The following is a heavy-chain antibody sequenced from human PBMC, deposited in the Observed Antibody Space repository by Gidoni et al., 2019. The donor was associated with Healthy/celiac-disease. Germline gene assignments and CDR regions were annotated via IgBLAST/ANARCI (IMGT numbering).Heavy chain of an antibody. Sequence: EVQLLESGGGLVQTGGSRRPSWAASGFTFSSYAMSWVRQAPGKGLEWVSAISGSGGSTYYADSVKGRFTISRDNSKNTLYLQMNSLRAEDTAVYYCAKLGYCTNGVCYTGPNWFDPWGQGTLVTVSS. D-gene: IGHD2-8*01. J-gene: IGHJ5*02. CDR1: GFTFSSYA. CDR3: AKLGYCTNGVCYTGPNWFDP. V-gene: IGHV3-23*01. CDR2: ISGSGGST.